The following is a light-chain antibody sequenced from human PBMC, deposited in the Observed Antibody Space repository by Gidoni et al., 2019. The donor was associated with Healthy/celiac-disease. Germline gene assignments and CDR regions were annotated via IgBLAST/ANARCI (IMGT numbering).Light chain of an antibody. V-gene: IGKV1-39*01. CDR2: AAA. CDR1: QSISSD. CDR3: QQSYSTPWT. Sequence: IPMTQPPSSLSASVGDRVTITCRASQSISSDLNWYQQKPGKAPKLLIYAAASLQSGVPSRFSGSGSGTDFTLTISSLQPEDFATYYCQQSYSTPWTFGQGTKVEIK. J-gene: IGKJ1*01.